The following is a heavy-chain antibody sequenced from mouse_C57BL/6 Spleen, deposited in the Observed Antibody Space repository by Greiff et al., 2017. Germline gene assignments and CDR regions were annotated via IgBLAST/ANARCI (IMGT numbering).Heavy chain of an antibody. J-gene: IGHJ1*03. V-gene: IGHV1-82*01. CDR1: GYAFSSSW. CDR2: MYPGDGDT. CDR3: ARGTTVVDWYFDV. D-gene: IGHD1-1*01. Sequence: VQLQQSGPELVKPGASVKISCKASGYAFSSSWMNWVKQRPGKGLEWIGRMYPGDGDTNYNGKFKGKATLTADKSSSTAYMQLSSLTSEDSAVYFCARGTTVVDWYFDVWGTGTTVTVSS.